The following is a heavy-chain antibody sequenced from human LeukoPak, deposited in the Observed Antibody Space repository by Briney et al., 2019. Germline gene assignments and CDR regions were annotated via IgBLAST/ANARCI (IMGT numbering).Heavy chain of an antibody. CDR3: AKDTYGSGSYTFSY. CDR2: ISWNSGSI. Sequence: PGRSLRLSCAASGFTFDDHAMHWVRQAPGKGLEWVSGISWNSGSIGYADSVKGRFTISRDNAKNSLYLQMNSLRAEDTALYYCAKDTYGSGSYTFSYWGQGTLVTVSS. D-gene: IGHD3-10*01. CDR1: GFTFDDHA. J-gene: IGHJ4*02. V-gene: IGHV3-9*01.